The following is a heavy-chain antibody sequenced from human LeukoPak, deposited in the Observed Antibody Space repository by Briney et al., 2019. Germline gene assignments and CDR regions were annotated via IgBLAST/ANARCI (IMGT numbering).Heavy chain of an antibody. Sequence: QSGGSLTLSCAASGFTFNSYAMNWVRQAPGKGLEWVSSISGSGSHTYYADSVQGRFTVSRDNSKNTVNLHLNTVRAEDTAVYYCAKERVSSGMMEGVLHMWGQGTTVSVSS. CDR1: GFTFNSYA. D-gene: IGHD2-8*01. V-gene: IGHV3-23*01. CDR2: ISGSGSHT. J-gene: IGHJ3*02. CDR3: AKERVSSGMMEGVLHM.